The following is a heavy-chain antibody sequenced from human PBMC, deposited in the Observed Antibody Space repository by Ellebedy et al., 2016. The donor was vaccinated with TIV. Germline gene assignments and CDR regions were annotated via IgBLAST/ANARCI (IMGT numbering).Heavy chain of an antibody. J-gene: IGHJ4*02. D-gene: IGHD3-10*01. CDR1: GYTLTELS. CDR2: FDPEDGET. V-gene: IGHV1-24*01. CDR3: ARAESVLLWFGELSFFDY. Sequence: ASVKVSXXVSGYTLTELSMHWVRQAPGKGLEWMGGFDPEDGETIYAQKFQGRVTMTEDTSTDTAYMELSSLRSEDTAVYYCARAESVLLWFGELSFFDYWGQGTLVTVSS.